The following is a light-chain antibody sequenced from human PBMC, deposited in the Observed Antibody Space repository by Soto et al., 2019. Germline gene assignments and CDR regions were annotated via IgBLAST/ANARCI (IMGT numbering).Light chain of an antibody. Sequence: QSALTQHASVSGSPGQSITISCTGTSSDVGGYNYVSWYQQHPGKAPKRMIYDVSNRPSVVSNRFSGSKSCNTASLTISGLQAEDEADYYCSSYTISSWDVFGTGTKLTVL. CDR2: DVS. J-gene: IGLJ1*01. V-gene: IGLV2-14*01. CDR1: SSDVGGYNY. CDR3: SSYTISSWDV.